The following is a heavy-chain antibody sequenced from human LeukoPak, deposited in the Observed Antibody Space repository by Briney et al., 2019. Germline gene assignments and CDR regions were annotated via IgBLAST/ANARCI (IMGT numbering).Heavy chain of an antibody. V-gene: IGHV1-18*01. CDR1: GYTFTSYG. D-gene: IGHD5-18*01. CDR2: ISAYNGNT. J-gene: IGHJ4*02. CDR3: ARDEVAMGEFDY. Sequence: ASVKVSCKASGYTFTSYGISWVRQAPGQGLEWMGWISAYNGNTSYAQKLQGRVTMTTDTSTSTAYMELRSLRSDDTAVYYCARDEVAMGEFDYWGQGTLVTVSS.